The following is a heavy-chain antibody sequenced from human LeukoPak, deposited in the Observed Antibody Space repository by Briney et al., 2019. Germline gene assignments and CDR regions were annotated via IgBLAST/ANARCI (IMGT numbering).Heavy chain of an antibody. Sequence: PGGSLRLSCAASGFTFSSYAMHWVRQAPGKGLEWVAVISYDGSNKYYADSVKGRFTISRDNSKNTLYLQMNSLRAEDTAVYYCARDMGSGYSFDYCGQGTLVTVSS. CDR1: GFTFSSYA. D-gene: IGHD3-22*01. CDR3: ARDMGSGYSFDY. J-gene: IGHJ4*02. V-gene: IGHV3-30-3*01. CDR2: ISYDGSNK.